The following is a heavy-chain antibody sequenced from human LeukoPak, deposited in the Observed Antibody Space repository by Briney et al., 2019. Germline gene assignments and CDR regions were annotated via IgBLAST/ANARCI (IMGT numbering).Heavy chain of an antibody. CDR3: ARTSPHYDFWSVIYYYMDV. D-gene: IGHD3-3*01. J-gene: IGHJ6*03. Sequence: SETLSLTCAVYGGPFSDYYWRWIRQTPGKGLEWIGEINHSGSTNYNPSLKSRVTISVDTSKNQFSLKLSSVTAAVTAVYYCARTSPHYDFWSVIYYYMDVWGKGTTVTVSS. CDR1: GGPFSDYY. CDR2: INHSGST. V-gene: IGHV4-34*01.